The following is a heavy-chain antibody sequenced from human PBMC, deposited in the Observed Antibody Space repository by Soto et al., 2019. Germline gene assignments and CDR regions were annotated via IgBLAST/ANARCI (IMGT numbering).Heavy chain of an antibody. V-gene: IGHV1-8*01. D-gene: IGHD2-2*01. CDR3: DGSGCCGSTNCHYCLDV. J-gene: IGHJ6*02. CDR2: MNPDSGNT. CDR1: GYTFTSYD. Sequence: GASVKVSCKASGYTFTSYDINWVRQATGQGLEWMGWMNPDSGNTGYAQKFQGRITMTRNTSISTAYMELSSLKSEDTAVYYYDGSGCCGSTNCHYCLDVWGQGTTVTVSS.